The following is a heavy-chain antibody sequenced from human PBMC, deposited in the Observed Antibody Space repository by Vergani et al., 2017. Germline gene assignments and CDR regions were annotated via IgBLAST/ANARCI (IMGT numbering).Heavy chain of an antibody. V-gene: IGHV4-59*01. CDR2: IYYSGST. CDR1: GGSISSYY. J-gene: IGHJ5*02. CDR3: ARDCGSSSKRDYNWFDP. D-gene: IGHD6-6*01. Sequence: QVQLQESGPGLVKPSETLSLTCTVSGGSISSYYWSWIRQPPGKGLEWIGYIYYSGSTNYNPSLKSRVTISVDTSKNQFSLNLSSVTAADTAVYYCARDCGSSSKRDYNWFDPWGQGTLVTVSS.